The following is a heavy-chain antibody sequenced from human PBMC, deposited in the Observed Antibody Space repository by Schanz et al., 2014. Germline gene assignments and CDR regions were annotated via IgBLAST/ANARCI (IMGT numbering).Heavy chain of an antibody. J-gene: IGHJ4*02. CDR2: MSYDGSIK. V-gene: IGHV3-30*03. CDR1: GFTLSNSD. D-gene: IGHD5-12*01. CDR3: ASPSGYSDYGTYFDF. Sequence: VQLVESGGGLVQPGGSLRLSCAASGFTLSNSDMHWVRQAPGKGLEWVAAMSYDGSIKYYGDSVKGRFTISRDNSKNTLYLHMNTLRSEDTAVYYCASPSGYSDYGTYFDFWGQGTLVTVSS.